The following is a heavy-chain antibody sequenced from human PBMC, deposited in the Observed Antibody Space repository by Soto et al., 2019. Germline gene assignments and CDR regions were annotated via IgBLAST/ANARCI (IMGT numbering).Heavy chain of an antibody. V-gene: IGHV1-2*04. J-gene: IGHJ4*02. CDR2: INPNSGGT. CDR3: ASTLRPVMVTPYGHAQLSFDS. Sequence: ASVKVSCKASGYTFTGYYMHWVRQAPGQGLEWMGWINPNSGGTNYAQKFQGWVTMTRDTSISTAYMELSRLRSADTATYYCASTLRPVMVTPYGHAQLSFDSWGQGTLVTVSS. CDR1: GYTFTGYY. D-gene: IGHD5-18*01.